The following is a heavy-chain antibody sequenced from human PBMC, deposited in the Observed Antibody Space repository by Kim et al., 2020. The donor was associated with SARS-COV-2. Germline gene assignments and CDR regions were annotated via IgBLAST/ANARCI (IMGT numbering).Heavy chain of an antibody. J-gene: IGHJ1*01. V-gene: IGHV1-18*04. CDR2: ISTYTGDT. D-gene: IGHD1-26*01. CDR1: GYTFSSYG. CDR3: ARVTVAWRGPGSPVGD. Sequence: ASVKVSCKASGYTFSSYGLSWVRQAPGQGLEWVGWISTYTGDTNYAQNFQDRVTMTTDTSTSPAYMELRSLRSDDTALYYRARVTVAWRGPGSPVGDWGQ.